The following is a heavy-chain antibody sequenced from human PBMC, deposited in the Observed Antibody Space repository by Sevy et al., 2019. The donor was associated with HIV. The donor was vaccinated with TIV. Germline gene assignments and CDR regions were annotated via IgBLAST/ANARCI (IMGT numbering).Heavy chain of an antibody. Sequence: GGSLRLSCAASGFTFSDYRMNWVRQAPGKGLEWVSSISSSRTYISYADSVKGRFTISRDNDKNSLYLKMNSLRAEDTAVYYCARDPSGGAFDYWGQGILVTVSS. CDR3: ARDPSGGAFDY. J-gene: IGHJ4*02. D-gene: IGHD2-15*01. CDR2: ISSSRTYI. V-gene: IGHV3-21*01. CDR1: GFTFSDYR.